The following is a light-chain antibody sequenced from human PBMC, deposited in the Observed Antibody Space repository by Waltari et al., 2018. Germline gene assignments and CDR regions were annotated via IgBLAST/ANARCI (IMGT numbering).Light chain of an antibody. CDR2: AAS. CDR3: QPTYTSLAWT. J-gene: IGKJ1*01. CDR1: QSIDKF. V-gene: IGKV1-39*01. Sequence: DIQMTQSPSSLSASVGDRVTITCRPSQSIDKFLNWYQKKPGKAPDLLIYAASNLQTGVPSRFSGSGSGTDFTLTITSLHPEDFATYYCQPTYTSLAWTFGQGTKVEIK.